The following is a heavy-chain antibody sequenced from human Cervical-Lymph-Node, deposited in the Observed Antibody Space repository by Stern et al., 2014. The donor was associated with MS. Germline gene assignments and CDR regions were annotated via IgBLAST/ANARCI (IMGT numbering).Heavy chain of an antibody. CDR3: VRQGVGTYFDY. D-gene: IGHD3-10*01. J-gene: IGHJ4*02. V-gene: IGHV4-59*08. CDR2: ITYSGTT. CDR1: GGSFSSYH. Sequence: QLQLQESGPGLVKSSATLSLTCSFSGGSFSSYHWTWIRQPPGKGLAWIGYITYSGTTNYKPSLKSRVTISRDTSKNQFSLRLSSLTAADTAVYYCVRQGVGTYFDYWGEGSLVTVYS.